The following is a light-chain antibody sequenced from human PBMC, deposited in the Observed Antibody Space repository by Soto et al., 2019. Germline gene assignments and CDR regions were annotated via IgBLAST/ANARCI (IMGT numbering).Light chain of an antibody. CDR1: SSDVGSYNL. CDR3: GSYAGSRTDVV. V-gene: IGLV2-23*01. CDR2: EGS. J-gene: IGLJ2*01. Sequence: QSALTQPASVSGSPGQSITISCTGTSSDVGSYNLVSWYQQHPGKAPKLMIYEGSKRPSGVSNRFSGSKSGNTASLTISGLQAEDEADYYCGSYAGSRTDVVFGGGTKLTVL.